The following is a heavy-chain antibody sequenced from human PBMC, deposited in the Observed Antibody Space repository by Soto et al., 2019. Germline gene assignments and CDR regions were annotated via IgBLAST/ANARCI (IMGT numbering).Heavy chain of an antibody. Sequence: QLQLQESGPGLVKPSETLSLTCTVSGGSISSSSYYWGWIRQPPGKGLEWIGSIYYSGSTYYNPSLKSRVTISVDTSKNQFSLKLSSVTAADTAVYYCARLLADLVYYFDYWGQGTLVTVSS. V-gene: IGHV4-39*01. CDR3: ARLLADLVYYFDY. D-gene: IGHD1-26*01. CDR2: IYYSGST. CDR1: GGSISSSSYY. J-gene: IGHJ4*02.